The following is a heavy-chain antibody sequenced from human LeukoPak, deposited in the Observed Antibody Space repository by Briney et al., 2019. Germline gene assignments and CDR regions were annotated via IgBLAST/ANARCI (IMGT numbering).Heavy chain of an antibody. CDR2: ISYDGSNK. V-gene: IGHV3-30*18. CDR1: GFTFSSYG. Sequence: PGGSLRLSCAASGFTFSSYGMHWVRQAPGKGLEWVAVISYDGSNKYYADSVKGRFTISRDNSKNTLYLQMNSLRAEDTAVYYCAKAPLGDYSYYYGMDVWGQGTTVTVSS. J-gene: IGHJ6*02. D-gene: IGHD4-17*01. CDR3: AKAPLGDYSYYYGMDV.